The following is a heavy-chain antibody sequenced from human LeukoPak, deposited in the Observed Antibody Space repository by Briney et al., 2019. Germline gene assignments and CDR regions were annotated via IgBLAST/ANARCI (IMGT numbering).Heavy chain of an antibody. V-gene: IGHV3-64D*08. D-gene: IGHD5-24*01. CDR1: GFSFGTDT. CDR3: VKVAQMDAFDS. Sequence: GRSLRLSCSASGFSFGTDTMHWIRQAPGKGLEYVSAISRSECSTYYADSVKDRFTISRDNSKNTLYLQMSSLRAEDTEVYYCVKVAQMDAFDSWGQGTMVTVSS. J-gene: IGHJ3*02. CDR2: ISRSECST.